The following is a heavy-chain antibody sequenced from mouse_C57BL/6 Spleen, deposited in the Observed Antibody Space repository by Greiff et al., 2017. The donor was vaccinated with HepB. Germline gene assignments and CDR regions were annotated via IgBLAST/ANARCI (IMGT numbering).Heavy chain of an antibody. D-gene: IGHD3-2*02. CDR1: GYAFSSYW. J-gene: IGHJ3*01. V-gene: IGHV1-80*01. CDR3: ARGGQLRLRSLFAY. CDR2: IYPGDGDT. Sequence: QVTLKVSGAELVKPGASVKISCKASGYAFSSYWMNWVKQRPGKGLEWIGQIYPGDGDTNYNGKFKGKATLTADKSSSTAYMQLSSLTSEDSAVYFCARGGQLRLRSLFAYWGQGTLVTVSA.